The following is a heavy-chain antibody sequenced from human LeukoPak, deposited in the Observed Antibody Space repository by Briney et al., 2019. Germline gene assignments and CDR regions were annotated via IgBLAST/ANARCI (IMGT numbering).Heavy chain of an antibody. Sequence: GGSLRLSCAASGFTFSSYAMSWVRQAPGKGLEWVSGITGSGGSTYYADSVKGRFTVSRAKNTLYLQINSLRAEDTAVYYCASDRDYYDSSGYLFDYWGQGTLVTVSS. CDR1: GFTFSSYA. CDR2: ITGSGGST. CDR3: ASDRDYYDSSGYLFDY. V-gene: IGHV3-23*01. D-gene: IGHD3-22*01. J-gene: IGHJ4*02.